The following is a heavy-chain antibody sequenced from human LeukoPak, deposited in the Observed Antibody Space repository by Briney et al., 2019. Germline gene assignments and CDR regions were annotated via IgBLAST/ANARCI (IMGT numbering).Heavy chain of an antibody. CDR2: LNPNSGST. CDR3: ARSSIIAAAGLYYFDY. D-gene: IGHD6-13*01. V-gene: IGHV1-8*01. J-gene: IGHJ4*02. CDR1: GYTFTSYD. Sequence: GASVKVSCKASGYTFTSYDINWVRQATGQGLEWMGRLNPNSGSTDYAQKFQGRVTMTRNSSISTVYMELNSLRSEDTAVYYCARSSIIAAAGLYYFDYWGQGTLVTVSS.